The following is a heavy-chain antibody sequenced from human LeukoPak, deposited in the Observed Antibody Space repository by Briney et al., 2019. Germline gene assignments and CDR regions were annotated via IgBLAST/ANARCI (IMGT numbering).Heavy chain of an antibody. V-gene: IGHV1-2*06. CDR3: ARGYCGGDCYGLFDY. CDR2: INPNSGGT. J-gene: IGHJ4*02. CDR1: GYTFTGYY. Sequence: GASVKVSCKASGYTFTGYYMHWVRQAPGQGLEWMGRINPNSGGTNYAQKFQGRVTMTRDTSISTAYMELSRLRSDDTAVYYCARGYCGGDCYGLFDYWGQGTLDTVSS. D-gene: IGHD2-21*02.